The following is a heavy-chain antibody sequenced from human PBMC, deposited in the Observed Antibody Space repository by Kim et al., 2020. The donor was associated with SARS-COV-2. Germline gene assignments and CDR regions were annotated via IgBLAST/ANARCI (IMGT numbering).Heavy chain of an antibody. Sequence: SETLSLTCTVSGGSISSGDYYWSWIRQPPGKGLEWIGYIYYSGSTYYNPSLKSRVTISVDTSKNQFSLKLSSVTAADTAVYYCARGSSSWYGGRFDPWGQGTLVTVSS. CDR3: ARGSSSWYGGRFDP. CDR2: IYYSGST. CDR1: GGSISSGDYY. V-gene: IGHV4-30-4*01. D-gene: IGHD6-13*01. J-gene: IGHJ5*02.